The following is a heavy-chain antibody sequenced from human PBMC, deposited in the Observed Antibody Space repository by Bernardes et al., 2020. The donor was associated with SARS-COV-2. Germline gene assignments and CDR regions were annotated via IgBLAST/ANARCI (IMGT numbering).Heavy chain of an antibody. CDR2: ISARGGSA. D-gene: IGHD3-10*01. Sequence: GGSLRLSCAASGFTFSNFPMIWVRQAPGKGLEVSAISARGGSAYYADSVKGRFTVSRDDSKNTLYLQMNSLRAEDTAIFYCAKCEAYGTGWFGKVDSWGQGALVTVSS. V-gene: IGHV3-23*01. CDR1: GFTFSNFP. CDR3: AKCEAYGTGWFGKVDS. J-gene: IGHJ4*02.